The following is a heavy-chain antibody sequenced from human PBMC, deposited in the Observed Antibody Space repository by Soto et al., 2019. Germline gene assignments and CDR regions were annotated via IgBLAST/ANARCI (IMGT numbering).Heavy chain of an antibody. CDR3: ARLIAARPGWFDP. Sequence: PSETLSPPFTVFGGSLSRYYWGWVRQPPGKGLEWIGYIYYSGSTNYNPSLKSRVTISVDTSKNQFSLKLSSVTAADTAVYYCARLIAARPGWFDPWGQGTLVTVSS. V-gene: IGHV4-59*01. D-gene: IGHD6-6*01. CDR2: IYYSGST. J-gene: IGHJ5*02. CDR1: GGSLSRYY.